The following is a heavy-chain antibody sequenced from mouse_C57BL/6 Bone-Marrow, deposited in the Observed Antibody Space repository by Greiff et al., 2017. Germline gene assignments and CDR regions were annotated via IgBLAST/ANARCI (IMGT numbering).Heavy chain of an antibody. CDR2: IRLKSDNYAT. CDR3: TLYGNYGIFAY. V-gene: IGHV6-3*01. D-gene: IGHD2-1*01. J-gene: IGHJ3*01. Sequence: EVHLVESGGGLVQPGGSMKLSCVASGFTFSNYWMNWVRQSPEKGLEWVAQIRLKSDNYATHYAESVKGRFTISRDDSKSSVYLQMNNLRAEDTGIYYCTLYGNYGIFAYWGQGTLVTVSA. CDR1: GFTFSNYW.